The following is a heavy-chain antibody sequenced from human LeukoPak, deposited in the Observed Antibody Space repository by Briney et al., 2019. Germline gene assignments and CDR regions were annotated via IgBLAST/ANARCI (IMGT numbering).Heavy chain of an antibody. CDR3: AKDWSAGSPDYFDY. CDR1: GGSFSGYY. J-gene: IGHJ4*02. D-gene: IGHD6-13*01. V-gene: IGHV4-34*01. CDR2: INHSGST. Sequence: SETLSLTCAVYGGSFSGYYWSWIRQPPGKGLEWIGEINHSGSTNYNPSLKSRVTISVDTSKNQFSLKLSSVTAADTAVYYCAKDWSAGSPDYFDYWGQGTLVTVSS.